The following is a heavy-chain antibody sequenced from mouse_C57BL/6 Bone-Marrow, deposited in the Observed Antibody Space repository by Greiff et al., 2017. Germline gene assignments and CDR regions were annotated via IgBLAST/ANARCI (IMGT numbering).Heavy chain of an antibody. CDR2: INPNNGGT. CDR3: ARLHLSTTVVHFDY. Sequence: EVQLQQSGPELVKPGASVKISCKASGYTFTDYYFNWVKQRHGKSLQWIGDINPNNGGTSYNPTFKDKATLTVDTSSSPSYMELRSLTSEDAAVYYCARLHLSTTVVHFDYWGQGTTLTVSS. J-gene: IGHJ2*01. CDR1: GYTFTDYY. V-gene: IGHV1-26*01. D-gene: IGHD1-1*01.